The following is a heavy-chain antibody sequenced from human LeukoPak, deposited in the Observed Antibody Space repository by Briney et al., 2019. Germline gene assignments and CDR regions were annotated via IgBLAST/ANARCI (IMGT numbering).Heavy chain of an antibody. CDR2: ISYDGSNK. V-gene: IGHV3-30*18. CDR1: GFTLNTYG. D-gene: IGHD1-26*01. CDR3: AKDRSGMGYYFDF. J-gene: IGHJ4*02. Sequence: GGSLRLSCAVSGFTLNTYGIPWVRQTPGKGREWVALISYDGSNKYYAHSVKGRFPIHRNNSKNTLYLQMDSLRADDTAVYYCAKDRSGMGYYFDFWGQGTLVTVSS.